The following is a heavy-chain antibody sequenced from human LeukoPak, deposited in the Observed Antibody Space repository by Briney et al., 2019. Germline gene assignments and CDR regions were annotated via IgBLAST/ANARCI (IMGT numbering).Heavy chain of an antibody. CDR2: IIPIFGTA. CDR1: GGTFSSYA. Sequence: GAAVNVSCKASGGTFSSYAISWVRQAPGQGLEWMGGIIPIFGTANYAQRFQGRVTITTDESTSTAYMELSSLRSEDTAVYYCARDGYWDRRSMDVWGKGTTVTVSS. D-gene: IGHD6-25*01. J-gene: IGHJ6*03. CDR3: ARDGYWDRRSMDV. V-gene: IGHV1-69*05.